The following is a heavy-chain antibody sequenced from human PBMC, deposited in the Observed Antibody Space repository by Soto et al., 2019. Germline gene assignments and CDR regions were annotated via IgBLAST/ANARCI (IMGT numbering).Heavy chain of an antibody. Sequence: GESLKISCKGTGYFVSNYWIGWVRQMHGKGLEWMGAVQPLDSDTRNSPSLQGQVTISADNSISTAYLQWSSLKASDTAMYYCVRIVSGYDWGLYYGMDVWGQGTTVTVSS. J-gene: IGHJ6*02. CDR2: VQPLDSDT. V-gene: IGHV5-51*01. CDR3: VRIVSGYDWGLYYGMDV. D-gene: IGHD5-12*01. CDR1: GYFVSNYW.